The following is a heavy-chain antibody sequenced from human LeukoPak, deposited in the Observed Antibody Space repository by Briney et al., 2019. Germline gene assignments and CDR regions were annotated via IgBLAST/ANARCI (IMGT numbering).Heavy chain of an antibody. V-gene: IGHV3-48*01. CDR3: AKVGATVVTPLDY. Sequence: GGSLRLSCAASGFTFSSYSMNWVRQAPGKGLEWVSYISSSSSTIYYADSVKGRFTISRDNSKNTLYLQVNSLRAEDTAVYYCAKVGATVVTPLDYWGQGTLVTVSS. CDR2: ISSSSSTI. CDR1: GFTFSSYS. D-gene: IGHD4-23*01. J-gene: IGHJ4*02.